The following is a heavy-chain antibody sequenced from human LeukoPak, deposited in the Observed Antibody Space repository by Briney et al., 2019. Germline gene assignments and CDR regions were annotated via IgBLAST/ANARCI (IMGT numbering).Heavy chain of an antibody. CDR1: GFTFSSYW. V-gene: IGHV3-74*01. J-gene: IGHJ3*02. CDR2: INSDGSST. CDR3: ARDQEWSDAFDI. D-gene: IGHD3-3*01. Sequence: PGGSLRLSCAASGFTFSSYWMHWVRQAPGKGLVWVSRINSDGSSTSYADSVKGRFTISRDNAKDTLYLQMNSLRAEDTAVYYCARDQEWSDAFDIWGQGTMVTVSS.